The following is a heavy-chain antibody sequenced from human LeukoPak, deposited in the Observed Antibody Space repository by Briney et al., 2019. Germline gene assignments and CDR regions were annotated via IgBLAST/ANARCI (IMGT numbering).Heavy chain of an antibody. CDR1: GGSFSGYY. CDR3: ARESGYSYGYNAFDI. V-gene: IGHV4-59*12. D-gene: IGHD5-18*01. Sequence: PSETLSLTCAVYGGSFSGYYWSWIRQPPGKGLEWIGYIYYSGSTNYNPSLKSRVTISVDTSKNQFSLKLSSVTAADTAVYYCARESGYSYGYNAFDIWGQGTMVTVSS. CDR2: IYYSGST. J-gene: IGHJ3*02.